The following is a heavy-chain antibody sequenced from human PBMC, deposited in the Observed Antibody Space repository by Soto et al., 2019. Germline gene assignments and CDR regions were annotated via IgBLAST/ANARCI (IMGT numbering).Heavy chain of an antibody. CDR2: ISGSGGST. J-gene: IGHJ6*02. Sequence: VQLLESGGGLVQPGGSLRLSCAASGFTFSTYAMSWVRQAPGKGLEWVSVISGSGGSTYSADSVKGRFTISRDNSKNTLYLQMNSLRVEDTAVYYCAKDSSVVIATGYYGMDVWGQGTTVTVSS. CDR1: GFTFSTYA. V-gene: IGHV3-23*01. D-gene: IGHD2-21*01. CDR3: AKDSSVVIATGYYGMDV.